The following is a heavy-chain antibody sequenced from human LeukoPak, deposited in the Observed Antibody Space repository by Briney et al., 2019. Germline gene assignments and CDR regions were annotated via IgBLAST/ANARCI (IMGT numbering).Heavy chain of an antibody. J-gene: IGHJ4*02. D-gene: IGHD7-27*01. CDR2: ISSSVNYI. V-gene: IGHV3-21*01. Sequence: GGSLRLSCAASGFTFSTYSMTWVRQAPGKGLEWVSFISSSVNYIYYADSVKGRFTISRDNAKNSLYLQMNSLRAEDTAVYYCARDGDDGGYFDYWGQGTLVNVSS. CDR3: ARDGDDGGYFDY. CDR1: GFTFSTYS.